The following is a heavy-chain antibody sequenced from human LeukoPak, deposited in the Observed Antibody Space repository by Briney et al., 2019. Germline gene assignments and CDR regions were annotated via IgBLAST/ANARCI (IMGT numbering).Heavy chain of an antibody. V-gene: IGHV4-38-2*02. J-gene: IGHJ4*02. CDR1: GYSISSGYY. Sequence: SETLSLTCTVSGYSISSGYYWGWIRQPPGKGLEWIGSIYHSGSTYYNPSLKSRVTISVDTSKNQFSLKLSSVTAADTAVYYCAIQQLPLYYFDYWGQGTLVTVSS. CDR2: IYHSGST. CDR3: AIQQLPLYYFDY. D-gene: IGHD6-13*01.